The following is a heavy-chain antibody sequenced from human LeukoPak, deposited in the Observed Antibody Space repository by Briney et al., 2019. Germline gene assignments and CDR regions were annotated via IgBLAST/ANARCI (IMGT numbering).Heavy chain of an antibody. D-gene: IGHD5-24*01. V-gene: IGHV3-7*01. J-gene: IGHJ4*01. CDR3: AREGDGYNEYYFDY. Sequence: DSVKGRFIISRDNAKNSLYLQMKSLRAEDTPVYYCAREGDGYNEYYFDYWGHGTLVTVS.